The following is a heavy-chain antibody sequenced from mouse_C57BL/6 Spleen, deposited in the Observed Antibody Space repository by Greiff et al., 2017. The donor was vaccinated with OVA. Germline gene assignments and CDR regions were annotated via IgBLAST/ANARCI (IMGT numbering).Heavy chain of an antibody. CDR3: ERDEGNYPFAY. D-gene: IGHD2-1*01. Sequence: EVKLVESGGGLVKPGGSLKLSCAASGFTFSSYAMSWVRQTPEKRLEWVATISDGGSYTYYPANVKGRFTISRDNAKNNLYLQLSHLKSEDTAMYYCERDEGNYPFAYWGQGTLVTVSA. J-gene: IGHJ3*01. CDR2: ISDGGSYT. CDR1: GFTFSSYA. V-gene: IGHV5-4*01.